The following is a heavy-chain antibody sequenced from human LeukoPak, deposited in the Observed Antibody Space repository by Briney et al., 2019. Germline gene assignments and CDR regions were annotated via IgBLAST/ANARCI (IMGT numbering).Heavy chain of an antibody. V-gene: IGHV3-73*01. J-gene: IGHJ4*02. CDR3: TRPICGGDCYDY. Sequence: SGGSLRLSCAASGFTFSGSAMHWVCQASGKGLEWVGRIRSKANSYATAYAASVKGRFTISRDDSKNTAYLQMNSLKTEDTAVYYCTRPICGGDCYDYWGQGTLVTVSS. CDR2: IRSKANSYAT. D-gene: IGHD2-21*01. CDR1: GFTFSGSA.